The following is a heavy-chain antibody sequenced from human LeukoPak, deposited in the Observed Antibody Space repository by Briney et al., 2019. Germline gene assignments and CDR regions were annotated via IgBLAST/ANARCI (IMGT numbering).Heavy chain of an antibody. D-gene: IGHD2-15*01. CDR1: GYTFTVYY. CDR3: AREGEVVVAAYNY. V-gene: IGHV1-2*02. Sequence: ASVNVSFTASGYTFTVYYMHWVRQAPGQGGEGMGWINPNSGGTNYATKFQGRVTMTRDPSISTAYLELSRLRSDDTAVYYCAREGEVVVAAYNYWGQGTLVTVSS. CDR2: INPNSGGT. J-gene: IGHJ4*02.